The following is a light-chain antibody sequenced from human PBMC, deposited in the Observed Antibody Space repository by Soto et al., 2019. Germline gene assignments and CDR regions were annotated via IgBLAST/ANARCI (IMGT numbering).Light chain of an antibody. CDR2: DAS. V-gene: IGKV3-15*01. Sequence: EIVMTQSPATLSVSPGERATLSCRASQSVSSNLAGYQQKPGQAPRLLIYDASTRATGIPARFSGSGSGTEFTLTISSLQSEDFAVYHCQQYNNWPSLTFGGGTKVEIK. CDR1: QSVSSN. CDR3: QQYNNWPSLT. J-gene: IGKJ4*01.